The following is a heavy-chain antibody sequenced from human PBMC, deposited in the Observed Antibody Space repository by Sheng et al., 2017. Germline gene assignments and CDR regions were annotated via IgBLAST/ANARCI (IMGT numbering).Heavy chain of an antibody. CDR3: ARRRITMVQAHRKPFNFSRTNYYYYYMDV. V-gene: IGHV3-11*04. CDR2: ISSNGTTI. Sequence: QVQLVESGGGSVKPGGSLRLSCAASGFTFSDYYMTWIRQAPGKGLEWVSYISSNGTTIYYTDSLKGRFTVSRDNAKNSLYLQMNSLRAEDTAVYYCARRRITMVQAHRKPFNFSRTNYYYYYMDVWGKGTTVTVS. J-gene: IGHJ6*03. D-gene: IGHD3-10*01. CDR1: GFTFSDYY.